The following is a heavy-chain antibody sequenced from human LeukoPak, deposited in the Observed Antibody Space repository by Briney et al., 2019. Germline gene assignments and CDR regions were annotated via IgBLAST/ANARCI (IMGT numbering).Heavy chain of an antibody. CDR1: GFTFSSYG. V-gene: IGHV3-30*03. CDR3: ARGGVTRTNGGRFDY. Sequence: GGSLRLSCAASGFTFSSYGMHWVRQAPGKGLEWVAVISYDGSNKYYADSVKGRFTISRDNSKNTLYLQMNSLRAEDTAVYYCARGGVTRTNGGRFDYWGQGTLVTVSS. J-gene: IGHJ4*02. CDR2: ISYDGSNK. D-gene: IGHD1-1*01.